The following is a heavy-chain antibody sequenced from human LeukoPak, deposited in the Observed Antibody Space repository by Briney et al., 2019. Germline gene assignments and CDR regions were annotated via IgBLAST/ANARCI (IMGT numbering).Heavy chain of an antibody. J-gene: IGHJ4*02. Sequence: LGESLKISCKGSGYSFTSYWIGWVRQMPGKGLEWIGIIYPGDSDTRYSPSFQGQVTISADKSISTAYLQWSSLKASDTAMYYCARHPLYDILTGSFDYWGQGTLVTVSS. CDR2: IYPGDSDT. CDR3: ARHPLYDILTGSFDY. D-gene: IGHD3-9*01. CDR1: GYSFTSYW. V-gene: IGHV5-51*01.